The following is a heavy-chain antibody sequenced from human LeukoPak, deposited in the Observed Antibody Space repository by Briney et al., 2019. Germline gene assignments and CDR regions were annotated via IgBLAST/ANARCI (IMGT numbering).Heavy chain of an antibody. V-gene: IGHV4-4*08. CDR3: ARDLITMVRGVHRWFDP. J-gene: IGHJ5*02. D-gene: IGHD3-10*01. CDR1: GGSISSYY. Sequence: PSETLSLTCTVSGGSISSYYWSWIRQPPGKGLEWIGYIYNSGNTNYNPSLKSRVTISVDTSKNQFSLKLSSVTAADTAVYYCARDLITMVRGVHRWFDPWGQGTLVTVSS. CDR2: IYNSGNT.